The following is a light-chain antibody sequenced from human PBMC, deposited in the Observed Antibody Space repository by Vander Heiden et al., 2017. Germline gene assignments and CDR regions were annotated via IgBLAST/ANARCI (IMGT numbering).Light chain of an antibody. CDR2: LGS. Sequence: DIVMTQSPLSLPVTPGEPASISCRSSQSLLHSNGYNYLDWYLQKPGQSPQLLIYLGSNRASGVPDRFSGSGSGTDFTLKISGGEAEDVGVYYCMQDLPKGTFGHGTKVDIK. J-gene: IGKJ3*01. V-gene: IGKV2-28*01. CDR3: MQDLPKGT. CDR1: QSLLHSNGYNY.